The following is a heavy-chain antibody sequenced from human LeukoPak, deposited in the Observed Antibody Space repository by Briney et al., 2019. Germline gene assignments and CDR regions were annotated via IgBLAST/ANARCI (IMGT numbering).Heavy chain of an antibody. Sequence: PGGSLRLSCAASGFTFNKYWMSWVRQAPGKGLEWMTNIKEDGSEKYYVDSVKGRFAISRDNAKNSLYLQMNNLRVEDTAVYYCARDELIIATRGGINFWGQGTLVTVSS. J-gene: IGHJ4*02. D-gene: IGHD3-16*01. CDR1: GFTFNKYW. V-gene: IGHV3-7*01. CDR3: ARDELIIATRGGINF. CDR2: IKEDGSEK.